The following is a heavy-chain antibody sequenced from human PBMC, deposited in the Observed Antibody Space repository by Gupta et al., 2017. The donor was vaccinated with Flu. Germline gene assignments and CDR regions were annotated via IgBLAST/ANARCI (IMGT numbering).Heavy chain of an antibody. CDR2: ISGSGGST. D-gene: IGHD3-3*01. V-gene: IGHV3-23*01. CDR3: AKESMGSDFWSGFLPYYFDY. Sequence: EVLLLESGGGLVQPGGSLRLSCAASGFTFSSYAMSWVRQAPGKGLEWVSAISGSGGSTYYADSVKGRFTISRDNSKNTLYLQMNSLRAEDTAVYYCAKESMGSDFWSGFLPYYFDYWGQGTLVTVSS. J-gene: IGHJ4*02. CDR1: GFTFSSYA.